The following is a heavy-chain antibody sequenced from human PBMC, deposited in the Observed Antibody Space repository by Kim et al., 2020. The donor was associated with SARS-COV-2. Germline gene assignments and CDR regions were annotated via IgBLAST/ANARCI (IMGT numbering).Heavy chain of an antibody. CDR3: ARGLVGIMGGEDY. CDR1: GFSFSTYS. J-gene: IGHJ4*02. CDR2: ISGSSSYK. V-gene: IGHV3-21*01. D-gene: IGHD3-16*01. Sequence: GGSLRLSCAASGFSFSTYSMNWVRQAPGKGLEWVSSISGSSSYKYYLDSVKGRFTISRDNAKNSLYLQMNSLTAEDTADYYCARGLVGIMGGEDYWGQGTLVTVSS.